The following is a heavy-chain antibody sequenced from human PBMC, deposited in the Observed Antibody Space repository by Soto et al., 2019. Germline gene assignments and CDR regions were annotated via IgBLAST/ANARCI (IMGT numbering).Heavy chain of an antibody. J-gene: IGHJ6*02. CDR1: GGTFSSYA. CDR3: ASGYSYGYGDYYGMDV. Sequence: SVKVSCKASGGTFSSYAISWVRQAPGQGLEWMGGIIPIFGTANYAQKFQGRVTITADESTSTAYMELSSLRSEDTAVYYCASGYSYGYGDYYGMDVWGQGTTVTVSS. V-gene: IGHV1-69*13. CDR2: IIPIFGTA. D-gene: IGHD5-18*01.